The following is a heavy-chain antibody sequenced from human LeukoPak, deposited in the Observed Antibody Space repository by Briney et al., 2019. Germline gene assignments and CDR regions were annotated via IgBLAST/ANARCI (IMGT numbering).Heavy chain of an antibody. CDR2: VSGDGRTT. CDR3: VRTTNGPEH. V-gene: IGHV3-74*01. J-gene: IGHJ1*01. D-gene: IGHD2-8*01. CDR1: GFTFASHL. Sequence: GGSLRLSCAASGFTFASHLIHWVRQPPGKGLVWVSRVSGDGRTTNYADSVKGRFTISRDNAKNTVYLQMDSLRVEDTAVYYCVRTTNGPEHWGQGTLVTVSS.